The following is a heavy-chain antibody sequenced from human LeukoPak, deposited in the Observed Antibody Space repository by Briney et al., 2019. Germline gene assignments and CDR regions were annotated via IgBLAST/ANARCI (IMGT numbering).Heavy chain of an antibody. Sequence: PGGSPRLPRAASGFTFNRYVMSWVCQAPRKGLEWVANITDSGESTFYAESVKGRFTISRDNSKNTLFLQMNSLRAEDTALFYCAKGRDSSGRSSDSWGQGTLVTVSS. J-gene: IGHJ4*02. D-gene: IGHD3-22*01. CDR2: ITDSGEST. CDR3: AKGRDSSGRSSDS. CDR1: GFTFNRYV. V-gene: IGHV3-23*01.